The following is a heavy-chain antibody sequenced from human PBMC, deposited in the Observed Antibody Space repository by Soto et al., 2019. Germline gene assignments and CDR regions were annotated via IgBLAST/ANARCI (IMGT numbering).Heavy chain of an antibody. V-gene: IGHV4-4*07. CDR1: GVSITSYY. Sequence: QVQLEESGPGLVRPSETLSLTCSVSGVSITSYYWSWIRQSAGGGLEWMGRINTDGLSTYRPSFKSRLTMSLDTSKNQGSLRLISVTAADTAVYFCARVPVAVAATEDYYGLDVWGQGTTVTVSS. D-gene: IGHD2-15*01. CDR3: ARVPVAVAATEDYYGLDV. J-gene: IGHJ6*02. CDR2: INTDGLS.